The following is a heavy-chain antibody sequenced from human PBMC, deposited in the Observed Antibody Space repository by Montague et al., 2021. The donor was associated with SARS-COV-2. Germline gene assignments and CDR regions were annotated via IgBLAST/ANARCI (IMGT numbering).Heavy chain of an antibody. Sequence: TLSLTCTVSGDSMTSASYFWTWIRQPAGKGLEWIGHIQTSGTSYYNPSLKSRVTMSTDTSKNQFSLELRSVTATDTAVYFCARDRPESWRISPGRSGLFATLVRSASGMDVWGQGTTVTVS. J-gene: IGHJ6*02. D-gene: IGHD2-8*01. CDR3: ARDRPESWRISPGRSGLFATLVRSASGMDV. V-gene: IGHV4-61*09. CDR2: IQTSGTS. CDR1: GDSMTSASYF.